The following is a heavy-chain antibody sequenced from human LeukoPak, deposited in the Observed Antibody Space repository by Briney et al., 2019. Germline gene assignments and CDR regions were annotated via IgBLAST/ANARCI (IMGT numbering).Heavy chain of an antibody. CDR3: ARGVVIAPQTFDY. Sequence: PSETLSLTCTVSGESISGFYWTWIRQPPGKGLEWIGYIFYSGSTNYNPSLKSRVTISVDTSKNQFSLKLSSVTAADTAVYYCARGVVIAPQTFDYWGQGTLVTVSS. CDR2: IFYSGST. D-gene: IGHD2-21*01. V-gene: IGHV4-59*01. CDR1: GESISGFY. J-gene: IGHJ4*02.